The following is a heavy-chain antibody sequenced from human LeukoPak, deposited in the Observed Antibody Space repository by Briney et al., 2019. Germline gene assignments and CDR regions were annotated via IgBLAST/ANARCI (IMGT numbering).Heavy chain of an antibody. J-gene: IGHJ4*02. D-gene: IGHD6-13*01. CDR1: GFTFSSYW. CDR3: AIIPRAAAGPSARSPFHY. Sequence: GGSLRLSCEVSGFTFSSYWMNWVRQAPGKGLEWVANIKQDGSDKYYVDSVKGRFTISRDNAKNSLYLQMNSLRAEDTAVYYCAIIPRAAAGPSARSPFHYWGQGTLVTVSS. CDR2: IKQDGSDK. V-gene: IGHV3-7*01.